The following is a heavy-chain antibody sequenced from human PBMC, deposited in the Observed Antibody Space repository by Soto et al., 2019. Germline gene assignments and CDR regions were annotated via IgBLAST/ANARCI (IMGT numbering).Heavy chain of an antibody. CDR3: AKDRESVGYSYGDY. V-gene: IGHV3-11*05. Sequence: GGSLRLSCAASGFTFSDYYVSWIRQAPGKGLEWVSYVSSSSSSTWYADSVKGRFTISKDNSKNTLFLQMNSLKPEDTAVYYCAKDRESVGYSYGDYWGQGIQVTVSS. CDR2: VSSSSSST. D-gene: IGHD5-18*01. J-gene: IGHJ4*02. CDR1: GFTFSDYY.